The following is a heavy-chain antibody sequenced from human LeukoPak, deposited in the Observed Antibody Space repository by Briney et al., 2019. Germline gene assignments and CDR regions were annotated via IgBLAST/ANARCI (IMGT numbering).Heavy chain of an antibody. J-gene: IGHJ4*02. CDR1: GFTFSSYG. D-gene: IGHD2-2*01. Sequence: GGSLRLSCAASGFTFSSYGMHWVRQAPGKGLEWVAFIRYDGSNKYYADSVEGRFTISRDNSKNTLYLQMNSLRAEDTAVYYCAKFTVPAAILDYWGQGTLVTVSS. CDR2: IRYDGSNK. V-gene: IGHV3-30*02. CDR3: AKFTVPAAILDY.